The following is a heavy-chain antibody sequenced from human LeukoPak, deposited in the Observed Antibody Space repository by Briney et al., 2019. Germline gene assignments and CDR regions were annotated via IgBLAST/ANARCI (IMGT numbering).Heavy chain of an antibody. CDR2: ISSSSSYI. D-gene: IGHD3-10*01. CDR1: GFTFSSYS. V-gene: IGHV3-21*01. Sequence: GGSLRLSCAAAGFTFSSYSMKWVRQAPGKGREWGSSISSSSSYIYYADSVEGRFTISRDNAKNSLYLQMNSLRAEDTAVYYCARAGGYYYGSGSLRNWGQGTLVTVSS. CDR3: ARAGGYYYGSGSLRN. J-gene: IGHJ4*02.